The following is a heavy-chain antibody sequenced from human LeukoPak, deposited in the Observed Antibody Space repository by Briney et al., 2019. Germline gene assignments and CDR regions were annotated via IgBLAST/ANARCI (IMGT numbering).Heavy chain of an antibody. CDR1: GFTFSSYA. Sequence: GGSLRLSCAASGFTFSSYAMSWVRQAPGKGLEWVSAISGSGGSTYYADSVKGRFTISRDNSKSTLYLQMNSLRAEDTAVYYCAKDPIAVAGPYYFDYWGQGTLVTVSS. CDR2: ISGSGGST. D-gene: IGHD6-19*01. J-gene: IGHJ4*02. CDR3: AKDPIAVAGPYYFDY. V-gene: IGHV3-23*01.